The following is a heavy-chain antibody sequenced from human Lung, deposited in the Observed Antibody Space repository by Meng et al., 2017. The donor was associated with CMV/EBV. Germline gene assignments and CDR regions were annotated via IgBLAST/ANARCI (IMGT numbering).Heavy chain of an antibody. D-gene: IGHD2-2*02. Sequence: ESLKISCAASGFTFSTAWMNWVRQAPGKGLEWVGRIKSKSDGVTTDYAAPVKGRFTISRDDSKNTLYLQMNSLKSEDTAVYYCATVPLICRGNSCYKNMAVWGQGTXVTVSS. CDR1: GFTFSTAW. V-gene: IGHV3-15*01. J-gene: IGHJ4*03. CDR2: IKSKSDGVTT. CDR3: ATVPLICRGNSCYKNMAV.